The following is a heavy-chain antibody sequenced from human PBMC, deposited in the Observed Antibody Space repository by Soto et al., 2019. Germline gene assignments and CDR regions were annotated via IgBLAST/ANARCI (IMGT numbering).Heavy chain of an antibody. Sequence: GGSLRLSCVVSGFTFSDYWMTWVRQAPGKGLEWVANIHQDGNQKHYADSVKGRFISSRDNTKNSVYLQMSNLRVEDTAFYYCVGGGHVVYWGQGTLVTVSS. CDR2: IHQDGNQK. V-gene: IGHV3-7*03. CDR3: VGGGHVVY. J-gene: IGHJ4*02. CDR1: GFTFSDYW. D-gene: IGHD2-15*01.